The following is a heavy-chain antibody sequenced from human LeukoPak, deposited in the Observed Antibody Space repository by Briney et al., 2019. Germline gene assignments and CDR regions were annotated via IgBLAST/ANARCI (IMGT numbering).Heavy chain of an antibody. J-gene: IGHJ4*02. D-gene: IGHD6-13*01. V-gene: IGHV3-33*01. CDR2: IYYDGSSK. Sequence: QSGRSLRLSCAASGFTFRNYGMHWVRQAPGKGLEWVAIIYYDGSSKYYADSVKGRFTISRDNSKNTPYLQMNSLTAEDTALYYCASGRRAATGAGYYFDYWGQGTLVTVSS. CDR3: ASGRRAATGAGYYFDY. CDR1: GFTFRNYG.